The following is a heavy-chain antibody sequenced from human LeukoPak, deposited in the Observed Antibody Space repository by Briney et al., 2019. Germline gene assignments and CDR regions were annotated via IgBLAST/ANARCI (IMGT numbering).Heavy chain of an antibody. J-gene: IGHJ4*02. Sequence: GGSLRLSCAASGFTFSSYSMNWVRQAPGKGLEWGSYISGSSSTIYYADSVKGRLTISRDNGKNTLYLQMNSLRAEDTAVYYCARLDVGIVAFDYWGQGTLVTVSS. D-gene: IGHD2-15*01. CDR1: GFTFSSYS. V-gene: IGHV3-48*01. CDR2: ISGSSSTI. CDR3: ARLDVGIVAFDY.